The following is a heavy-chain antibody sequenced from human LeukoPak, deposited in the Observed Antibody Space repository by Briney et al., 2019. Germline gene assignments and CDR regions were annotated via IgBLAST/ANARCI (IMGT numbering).Heavy chain of an antibody. D-gene: IGHD6-19*01. CDR3: AKDGAQYSSGPECDP. CDR2: ISHDGMNA. J-gene: IGHJ5*02. Sequence: GGSLRLSSAASGLHFSGTAMSWVRQAPGKGLEWVSAISHDGMNAHYADSVKGRFTISRDNSKKTVSLEMGSLTAADTGVYYCAKDGAQYSSGPECDPRGQGALVTVSP. CDR1: GLHFSGTA. V-gene: IGHV3-23*01.